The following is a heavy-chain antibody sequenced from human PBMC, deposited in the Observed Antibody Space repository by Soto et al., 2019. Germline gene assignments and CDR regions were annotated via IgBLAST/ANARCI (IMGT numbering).Heavy chain of an antibody. CDR1: GFSFSNNG. V-gene: IGHV3-30*18. D-gene: IGHD3-16*01. J-gene: IGHJ4*02. CDR3: AKDLVESGLGEIDY. CDR2: ISYDGSKK. Sequence: QVQLVESGGGVVQPGRSLRLSCAASGFSFSNNGMHWVRQAPGKGLEWVAIISYDGSKKYYADSVKGRFTISRDNSKNTLFLQMNSLRVEDTAVFYCAKDLVESGLGEIDYWGQGTLVTVSS.